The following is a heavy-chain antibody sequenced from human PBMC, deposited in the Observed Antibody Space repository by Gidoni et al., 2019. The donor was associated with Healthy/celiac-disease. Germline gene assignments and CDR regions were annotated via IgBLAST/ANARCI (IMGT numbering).Heavy chain of an antibody. V-gene: IGHV2-5*02. J-gene: IGHJ4*02. CDR1: GFSLSTSGVG. CDR3: AHSPYSSSWYYFDY. Sequence: QITLKASGPMLLKPIQTLTLIFTFSGFSLSTSGVGVGWIRQPPGKALEWLALIYWDDDKRYSPSLKSKLTITKDTSKNQVVLTMTNMDPVDTATDYCAHSPYSSSWYYFDYWGQGTLVTVSS. CDR2: IYWDDDK. D-gene: IGHD6-13*01.